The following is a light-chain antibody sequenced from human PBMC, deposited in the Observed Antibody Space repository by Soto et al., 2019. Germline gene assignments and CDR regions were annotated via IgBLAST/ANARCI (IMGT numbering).Light chain of an antibody. V-gene: IGLV1-51*01. Sequence: QSVLTQPPSVSAAPGQRVSISCSGSSSSIGTHYVAWYQQVPGTPPKLLTYDNNKRPSGTPDRFSGSKSGTSATLGITGLQTGDEADYYCGTWDTGLVWVFGGGTKLTVL. CDR3: GTWDTGLVWV. CDR1: SSSIGTHY. J-gene: IGLJ3*02. CDR2: DNN.